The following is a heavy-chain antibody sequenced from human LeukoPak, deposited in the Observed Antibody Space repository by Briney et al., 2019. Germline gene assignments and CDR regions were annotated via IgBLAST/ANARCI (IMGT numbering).Heavy chain of an antibody. J-gene: IGHJ3*02. D-gene: IGHD3-16*01. CDR3: ARVLDLSKRGLDAFDI. Sequence: PSETLSLTCTVSGGSISSYFWSWIRQPPGKGLEWIGYVYYSGTTNYNPSLKSRVTISVDTSKKQFSLKLSSATAADTAVYYCARVLDLSKRGLDAFDIWGQGTMVTVSS. CDR1: GGSISSYF. V-gene: IGHV4-59*01. CDR2: VYYSGTT.